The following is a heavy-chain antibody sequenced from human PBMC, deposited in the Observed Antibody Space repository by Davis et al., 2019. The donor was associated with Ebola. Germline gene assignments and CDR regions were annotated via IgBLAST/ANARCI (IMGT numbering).Heavy chain of an antibody. CDR1: GFTFNSFG. CDR3: ASELIRGVSNTVDY. Sequence: SLKLPCAAPGFTFNSFGMHWVRQAPGKGLEWVAVISHDGSNKNYADSVKGRFTISRDNSKNTLYLQMISLRTEDTAVYYCASELIRGVSNTVDYWGQGTLVTVSS. CDR2: ISHDGSNK. J-gene: IGHJ4*02. D-gene: IGHD3-10*01. V-gene: IGHV3-30*04.